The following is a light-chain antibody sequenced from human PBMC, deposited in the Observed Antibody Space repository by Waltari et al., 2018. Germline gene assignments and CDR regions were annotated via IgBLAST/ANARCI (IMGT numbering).Light chain of an antibody. CDR2: EVS. Sequence: QSALTQPASVSGSPGQSITLPCTGTRTDIGSSDSLSWYQQPPGKAPKLIIYEVSDRPSGVSYRFSGSKSGNTASLTIFGLQPEDEADYHCTSHTTTSTLVFGGGTRLTVL. CDR1: RTDIGSSDS. CDR3: TSHTTTSTLV. J-gene: IGLJ2*01. V-gene: IGLV2-14*01.